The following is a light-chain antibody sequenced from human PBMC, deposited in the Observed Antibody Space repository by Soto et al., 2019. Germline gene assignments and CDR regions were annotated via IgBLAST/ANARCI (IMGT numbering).Light chain of an antibody. CDR1: QSVSSSY. J-gene: IGKJ2*01. Sequence: EIVLTQSPGTLSLSPGERATRSCRASQSVSSSYLAWYQQKPGQAPRLFIYGASSRATGIPDRFSGSGSGTDFTLTISRLEPEDFAVYYCQQYGSSPYTFGQGTKLEIK. V-gene: IGKV3-20*01. CDR3: QQYGSSPYT. CDR2: GAS.